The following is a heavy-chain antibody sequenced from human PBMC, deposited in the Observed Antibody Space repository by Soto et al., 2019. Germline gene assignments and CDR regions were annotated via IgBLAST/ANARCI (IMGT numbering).Heavy chain of an antibody. Sequence: SETLSLTCTVSGGSITYYSWSWIRQPAGKGLEWIGRIYTSGSTYYNPSLKSRVTISVDTSKNQFSLKLSSVTAADTAVYYCARGDYYGSGSLNWFDPWGQGTLVTVSS. D-gene: IGHD3-10*01. CDR3: ARGDYYGSGSLNWFDP. CDR1: GGSITYYS. J-gene: IGHJ5*02. V-gene: IGHV4-4*07. CDR2: IYTSGST.